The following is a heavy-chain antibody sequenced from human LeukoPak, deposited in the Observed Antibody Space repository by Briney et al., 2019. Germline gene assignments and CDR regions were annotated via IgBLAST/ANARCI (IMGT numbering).Heavy chain of an antibody. CDR3: ARAVSGRFDY. CDR2: IYYSGST. Sequence: SQTLSLTCTVSGGSISSGDYYWSWIRQPPGKGLEWTGYIYYSGSTNYNPSLNSRVTISVDTSKNQFSLRLSSVTAADTAIYYCARAVSGRFDYWGQGTLVTVSS. J-gene: IGHJ4*02. V-gene: IGHV4-30-4*01. D-gene: IGHD6-19*01. CDR1: GGSISSGDYY.